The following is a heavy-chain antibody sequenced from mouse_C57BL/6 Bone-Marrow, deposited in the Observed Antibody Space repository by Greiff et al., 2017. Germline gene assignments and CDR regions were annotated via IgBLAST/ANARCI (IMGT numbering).Heavy chain of an antibody. Sequence: VQLQQSGAELARPGASVKLSCKASGYTFTSYGISWVKQRTGPGLEWIGEIYPRSGNTYYNEQFKGKATLTADKSSSTAYMELRSLTSEDSAVYFCAREDPIYYDYDEAWFAYWGQGTLVTVSA. CDR3: AREDPIYYDYDEAWFAY. CDR2: IYPRSGNT. J-gene: IGHJ3*01. CDR1: GYTFTSYG. V-gene: IGHV1-81*01. D-gene: IGHD2-4*01.